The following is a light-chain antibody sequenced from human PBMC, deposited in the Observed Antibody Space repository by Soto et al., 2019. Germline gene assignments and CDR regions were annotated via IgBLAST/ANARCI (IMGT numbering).Light chain of an antibody. Sequence: IPLTQSPSSLSASVGDRVTITCRASQGISSYLAWYQQKPGKAPKLLIYAASTLHSGVPSRFSGSGSGTDFTLTISSLQPEDFATYYCQQLNSDPPWTFGQGTKVEIK. CDR1: QGISSY. CDR2: AAS. V-gene: IGKV1-9*01. J-gene: IGKJ1*01. CDR3: QQLNSDPPWT.